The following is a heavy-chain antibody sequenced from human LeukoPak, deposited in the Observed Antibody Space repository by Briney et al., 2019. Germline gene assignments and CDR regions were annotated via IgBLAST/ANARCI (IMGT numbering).Heavy chain of an antibody. D-gene: IGHD6-19*01. CDR2: ISGSGGST. V-gene: IGHV3-23*01. J-gene: IGHJ5*02. Sequence: GGSLRLSCAASGFTFSSYAMNWVRQAPGKGLEWVSVISGSGGSTYYANSVKGRFTISGDNSKNTLYLQMNTLRAEDTALYYCAKAYSSDWYSWFDPWGQGTLVTVSS. CDR3: AKAYSSDWYSWFDP. CDR1: GFTFSSYA.